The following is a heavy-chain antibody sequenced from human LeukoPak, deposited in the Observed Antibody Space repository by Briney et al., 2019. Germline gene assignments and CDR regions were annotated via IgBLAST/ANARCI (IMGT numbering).Heavy chain of an antibody. J-gene: IGHJ2*01. Sequence: ASVKVSCKASGYTFTSYDTNWVRQATGQGLEWMGWMNPNSGNTGYAQKFQGRVTMTRNTSISTAYMELSSLRSEDTAVYYCATRRMVAIFRYWYFDLWGRGTLVTVSS. CDR1: GYTFTSYD. CDR2: MNPNSGNT. V-gene: IGHV1-8*01. D-gene: IGHD5-12*01. CDR3: ATRRMVAIFRYWYFDL.